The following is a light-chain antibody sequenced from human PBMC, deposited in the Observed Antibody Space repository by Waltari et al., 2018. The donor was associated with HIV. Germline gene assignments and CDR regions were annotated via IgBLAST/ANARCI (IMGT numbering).Light chain of an antibody. CDR2: EVI. Sequence: QSALTQPPSASGSPEPSVTISCTGTSSDVGAYNFVSWSQQRPGQAPKIIIFEVIKRPSGVPDRFSGAKSVNTASLTVSGLQAEDEADYYGSSFAGTNSHVVFGGGTKLTVL. CDR1: SSDVGAYNF. V-gene: IGLV2-8*01. CDR3: SSFAGTNSHVV. J-gene: IGLJ2*01.